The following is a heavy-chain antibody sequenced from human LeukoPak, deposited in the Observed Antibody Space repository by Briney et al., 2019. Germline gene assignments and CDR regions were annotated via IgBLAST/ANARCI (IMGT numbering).Heavy chain of an antibody. Sequence: GASVKVSCKASGGTFSSYAISWVRQAPGQGLEWMGGINPIFGTANYAQKFQGRVTMTRDMSTSTVYMELSSLRSEDTAVYYCARGGSYGHDYWGQGTLVTVSS. D-gene: IGHD5-18*01. V-gene: IGHV1-69*05. CDR2: INPIFGTA. CDR1: GGTFSSYA. J-gene: IGHJ4*02. CDR3: ARGGSYGHDY.